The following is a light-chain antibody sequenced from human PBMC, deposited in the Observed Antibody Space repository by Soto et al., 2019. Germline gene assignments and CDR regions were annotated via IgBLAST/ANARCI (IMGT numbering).Light chain of an antibody. Sequence: EIVLTQSPATLSLSPGERATLSCRASQSVSSYLAWYQQKFGQAPRLLIYDASNRATGIPTRFSGSGSGTDFTLTISSLEAEDFAIYYCQQRSKWPLTFGQGTKVEIK. V-gene: IGKV3-11*01. CDR1: QSVSSY. CDR3: QQRSKWPLT. J-gene: IGKJ1*01. CDR2: DAS.